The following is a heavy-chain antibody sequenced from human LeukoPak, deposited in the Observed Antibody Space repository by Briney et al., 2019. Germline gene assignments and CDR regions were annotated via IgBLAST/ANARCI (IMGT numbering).Heavy chain of an antibody. D-gene: IGHD2-2*01. CDR1: VRTFSSYA. V-gene: IGHV1-69*04. J-gene: IGHJ6*02. CDR3: ASVNYDIVVVPATMTGMDV. CDR2: ILPNFGIA. Sequence: SVNVSCKASVRTFSSYALRWVRHARAQGCVWMVSILPNFGIANYEQKFQGRVTITADKSTSTAYMELSSLRSEDTAVYYCASVNYDIVVVPATMTGMDVWGQGTTVTVSS.